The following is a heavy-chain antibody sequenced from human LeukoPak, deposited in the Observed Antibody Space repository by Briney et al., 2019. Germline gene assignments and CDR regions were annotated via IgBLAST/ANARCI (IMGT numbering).Heavy chain of an antibody. CDR3: AKDGLPGQVAGRFDY. D-gene: IGHD5-12*01. CDR1: GFTFSNYA. J-gene: IGHJ4*02. CDR2: ISGSGGST. V-gene: IGHV3-23*01. Sequence: GGSLRLSCATSGFTFSNYAMSWVRQAPGKGLEWVSAISGSGGSTYYADSGKGRFAIFRDYSKNTLYLQMNSLGAEDTAVYCCAKDGLPGQVAGRFDYWGQGTLVTVSS.